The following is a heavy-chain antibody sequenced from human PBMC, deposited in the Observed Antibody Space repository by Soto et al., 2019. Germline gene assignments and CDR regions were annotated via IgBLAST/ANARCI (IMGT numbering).Heavy chain of an antibody. CDR3: ARDSYPIFGVVT. Sequence: QVQLQESGPGLVKPSQTLSLPCTVSGGAISSGGYSWSWISQHPGKGLEWIGYIYYRGSTYYNPSLKSRVTISVDTSKNQFSLKLSPVTAADTAVYYCARDSYPIFGVVTWGKGTLVTVSS. CDR2: IYYRGST. CDR1: GGAISSGGYS. V-gene: IGHV4-31*03. J-gene: IGHJ5*02. D-gene: IGHD3-3*01.